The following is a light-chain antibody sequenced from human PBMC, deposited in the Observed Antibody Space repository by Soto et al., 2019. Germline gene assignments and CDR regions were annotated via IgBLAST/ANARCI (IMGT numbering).Light chain of an antibody. CDR3: QSYDSSTLV. CDR1: SGSIASNY. CDR2: EDN. Sequence: NFMLTQPHSVSDSPGKTVTISCTGSSGSIASNYVQWYQQRPGSATTTVIYEDNQRPSGVPDRFSGSIDSSSNSASLTISGLKTEDEADYYCQSYDSSTLVFGGGTKLTVL. J-gene: IGLJ2*01. V-gene: IGLV6-57*02.